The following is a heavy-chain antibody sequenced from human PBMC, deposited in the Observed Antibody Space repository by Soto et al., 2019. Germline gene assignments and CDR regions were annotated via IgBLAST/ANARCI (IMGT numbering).Heavy chain of an antibody. CDR2: IYYSGSI. Sequence: SETLSLTCTVSGGSISSYYWSWIRQPPGKGLEWIGYIYYSGSINYNPSLKSRVTISVDTSKKQFSLKLSSVTAADTAVYYCARVSFDYYYDSSGYYLQTWGQGALVTVTS. CDR1: GGSISSYY. CDR3: ARVSFDYYYDSSGYYLQT. J-gene: IGHJ4*02. V-gene: IGHV4-59*01. D-gene: IGHD3-22*01.